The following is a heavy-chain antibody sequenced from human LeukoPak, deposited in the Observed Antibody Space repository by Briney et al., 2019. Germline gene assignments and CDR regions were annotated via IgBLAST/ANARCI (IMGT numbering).Heavy chain of an antibody. J-gene: IGHJ5*02. CDR2: IYYSGST. CDR3: ARLRDYYDSSGYYVNWFEP. Sequence: SETLSLTCTVSGGSISSYYWSWIRQPPGKGLEWIGYIYYSGSTNYNPSLKSRVTISVDTSKNQFSLKLSSVTAADTAVYYCARLRDYYDSSGYYVNWFEPWGQGTLVTVSS. D-gene: IGHD3-22*01. CDR1: GGSISSYY. V-gene: IGHV4-59*08.